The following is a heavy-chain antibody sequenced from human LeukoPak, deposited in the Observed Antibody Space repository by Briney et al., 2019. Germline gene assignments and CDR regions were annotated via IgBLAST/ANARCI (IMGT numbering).Heavy chain of an antibody. CDR3: TRDLMDYDVSTGLHHYYMDV. CDR1: GFAFSSYA. D-gene: IGHD3-9*01. CDR2: ISGSGGST. J-gene: IGHJ6*02. Sequence: GGSLRLSCAASGFAFSSYAMSWVRQAPGKGLEWVSAISGSGGSTYYADSVRGRFTISRDNAKNTLYLQMNTLRVEDTAVYYCTRDLMDYDVSTGLHHYYMDVWGQGTTVTVSS. V-gene: IGHV3-23*01.